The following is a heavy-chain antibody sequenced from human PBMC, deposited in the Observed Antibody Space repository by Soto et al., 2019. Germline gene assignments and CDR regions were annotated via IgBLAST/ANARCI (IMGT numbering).Heavy chain of an antibody. Sequence: SETLSLTCTVSGGSISSYYWSWIRQPPGKGLEWIGYIYYSGSTNYNPSLKSRVTISVDTSKNQFSLKLSSVTAADTAVYYCGRRYSLTTVGASAYMDVWGKGTTVTVSS. D-gene: IGHD4-17*01. CDR3: GRRYSLTTVGASAYMDV. CDR1: GGSISSYY. CDR2: IYYSGST. V-gene: IGHV4-59*08. J-gene: IGHJ6*03.